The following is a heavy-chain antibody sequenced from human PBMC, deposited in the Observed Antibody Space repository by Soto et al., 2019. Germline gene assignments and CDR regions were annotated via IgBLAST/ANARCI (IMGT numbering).Heavy chain of an antibody. D-gene: IGHD2-15*01. V-gene: IGHV1-46*02. CDR1: GYTFNSYY. CDR2: INPRDGST. Sequence: GASVKVSCKASGYTFNSYYMHWVRQGPGQGLEWMGIINPRDGSTRYAQRFQDRLTMTRDTSTSTVYMELSSLRSEDTAVYYCARSYCSGGICYSEGSYSYHGMDVWGQGNTVTVSS. J-gene: IGHJ6*02. CDR3: ARSYCSGGICYSEGSYSYHGMDV.